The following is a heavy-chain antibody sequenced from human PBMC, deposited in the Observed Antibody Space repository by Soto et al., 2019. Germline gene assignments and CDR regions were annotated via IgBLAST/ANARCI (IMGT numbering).Heavy chain of an antibody. J-gene: IGHJ4*02. CDR2: IKSKPDGETI. D-gene: IGHD4-17*01. Sequence: EAQLVESGGGLVKPGGSLRLSCAGSGFIFSNAWMNWVRQAPGKGLEWVGRIKSKPDGETIDYTAPLKGRIIISRDDSKNTVYLQINSLKTEDTAVYYCNTGDGNSVGFDYWGQGTLVTASS. CDR3: NTGDGNSVGFDY. V-gene: IGHV3-15*07. CDR1: GFIFSNAW.